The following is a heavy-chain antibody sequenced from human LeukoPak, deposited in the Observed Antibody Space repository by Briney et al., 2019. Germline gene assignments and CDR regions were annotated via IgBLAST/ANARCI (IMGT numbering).Heavy chain of an antibody. CDR1: GASISSDS. CDR2: IHYSGST. Sequence: PSETLSLTCTVAGASISSDSWSWIRQPPGKGLEWTGNIHYSGSTNYNPSLRSRVIMSIDTSKNQFSLKLSSVTAADTAVYFCARVGVSARWGQGTLVTVSS. CDR3: ARVGVSAR. D-gene: IGHD1-26*01. V-gene: IGHV4-59*01. J-gene: IGHJ4*02.